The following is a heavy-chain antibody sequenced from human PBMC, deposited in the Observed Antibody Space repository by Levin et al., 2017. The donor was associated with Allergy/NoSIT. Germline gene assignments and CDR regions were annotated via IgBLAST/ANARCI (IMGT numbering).Heavy chain of an antibody. Sequence: GSLRLSCTVSGGSISSSSYYWGWIRQPPGKGLEWIGSIYYSGSTYYNPSLKSRVTISVDTSKNQFSLKLSSVTAADTAVYYCARLLGYCSGGSCYDAFDIWGQGTMVTVSS. J-gene: IGHJ3*02. CDR2: IYYSGST. CDR3: ARLLGYCSGGSCYDAFDI. D-gene: IGHD2-15*01. CDR1: GGSISSSSYY. V-gene: IGHV4-39*01.